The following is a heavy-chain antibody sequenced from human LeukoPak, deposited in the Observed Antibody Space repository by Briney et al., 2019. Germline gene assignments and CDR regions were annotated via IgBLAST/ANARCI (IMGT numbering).Heavy chain of an antibody. CDR1: GFTFDDYA. CDR2: ISWNSGSI. Sequence: GGSLRLSCAASGFTFDDYAMHWVRQAPGKGLEWVSGISWNSGSIGYADSVKGRFTISRDNAKNSLYLQMNSLRAEDMALYYCAKGRYYDILTGEFDYWGQGTLVTVSS. J-gene: IGHJ4*02. D-gene: IGHD3-9*01. V-gene: IGHV3-9*03. CDR3: AKGRYYDILTGEFDY.